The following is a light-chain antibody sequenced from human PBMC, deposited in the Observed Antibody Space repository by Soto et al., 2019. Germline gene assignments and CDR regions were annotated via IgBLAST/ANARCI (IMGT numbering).Light chain of an antibody. J-gene: IGLJ2*01. CDR3: QSYDSSLSGSHVV. CDR1: SANIGAGYD. V-gene: IGLV1-40*01. Sequence: QSVLTQPPSVSGAPGQRVTISCTGSSANIGAGYDVHWYQQLPGTAPKLLIYGNSNRPSGVPDRVSGSKSGTSASLAITGLQAEDEADYCCQSYDSSLSGSHVVFGGGTKLTVL. CDR2: GNS.